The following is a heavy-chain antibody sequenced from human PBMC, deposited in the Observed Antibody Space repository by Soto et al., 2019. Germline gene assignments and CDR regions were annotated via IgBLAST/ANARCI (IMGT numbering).Heavy chain of an antibody. D-gene: IGHD3-22*01. CDR1: GFTFSSYT. Sequence: PGGSLRLSCAASGFTFSSYTMNWVRQAPGKGLEWVSSISSGSSYIYYADSVKGRFTISRDNAKNSLYLQMNSLRAEDTAVYYCARDLGRRYYYDSSGYRAGGMDVWGQGTTVTVSS. CDR2: ISSGSSYI. J-gene: IGHJ6*02. V-gene: IGHV3-21*01. CDR3: ARDLGRRYYYDSSGYRAGGMDV.